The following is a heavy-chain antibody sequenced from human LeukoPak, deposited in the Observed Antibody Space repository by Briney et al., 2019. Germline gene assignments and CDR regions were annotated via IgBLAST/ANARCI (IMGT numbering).Heavy chain of an antibody. J-gene: IGHJ4*02. Sequence: SETLSLTCAVSGYSISSGYYWGWIRQPPGKGLEWIGSIYHSGSTYYNPSLKSRVTISVDTSKNQFSLKLSSVTAADTAVYYCARGKYFDYWGQGTLVTVS. CDR3: ARGKYFDY. CDR2: IYHSGST. CDR1: GYSISSGYY. V-gene: IGHV4-38-2*01.